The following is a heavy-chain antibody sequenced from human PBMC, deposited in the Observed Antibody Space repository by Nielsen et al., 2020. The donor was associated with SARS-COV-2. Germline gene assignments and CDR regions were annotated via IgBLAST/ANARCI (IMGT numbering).Heavy chain of an antibody. CDR2: IKQDGSEK. V-gene: IGHV3-7*01. J-gene: IGHJ6*02. Sequence: WLRQPPGKGLEWVANIKQDGSEKYYVDSVKGRFTISRDNAKNSLYLQMNSLRAEDTAVYYCARDLVVVAAILDTYYYYGMDVWGQGTTVTVSS. D-gene: IGHD2-15*01. CDR3: ARDLVVVAAILDTYYYYGMDV.